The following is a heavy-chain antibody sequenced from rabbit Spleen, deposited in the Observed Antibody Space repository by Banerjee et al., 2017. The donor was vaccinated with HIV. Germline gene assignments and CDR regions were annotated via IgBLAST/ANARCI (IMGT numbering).Heavy chain of an antibody. D-gene: IGHD2-1*01. CDR3: ATYVDYDGDFNL. CDR2: IDTGFGGTS. J-gene: IGHJ4*01. CDR1: GVSFSDKDV. Sequence: QEQLEESGGGLVKPEGSLTLTCKASGVSFSDKDVMCWVRQAPGKGLEWIACIDTGFGGTSYCASWAKGRFTISNAASTTVTLQMTSLTAADTATYFCATYVDYDGDFNLWGQGTLVTVS. V-gene: IGHV1S45*01.